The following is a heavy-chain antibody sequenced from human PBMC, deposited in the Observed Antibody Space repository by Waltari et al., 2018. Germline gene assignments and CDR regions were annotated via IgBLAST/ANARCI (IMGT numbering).Heavy chain of an antibody. CDR2: INHSGST. Sequence: QVQLQQWGAGLLKPSETLSLTCAVYGGSFSGYYWSWIRQPPGKGLEWIGEINHSGSTNYNPSLKSRVTISVDTSKNQCSLKLSSVTAADTAVYYCARYRNMVRGDNDAFDIWGQGTMVTVSS. CDR1: GGSFSGYY. J-gene: IGHJ3*02. D-gene: IGHD3-10*01. CDR3: ARYRNMVRGDNDAFDI. V-gene: IGHV4-34*01.